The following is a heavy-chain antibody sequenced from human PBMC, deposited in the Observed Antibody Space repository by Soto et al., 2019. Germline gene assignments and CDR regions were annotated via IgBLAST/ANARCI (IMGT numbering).Heavy chain of an antibody. J-gene: IGHJ4*02. CDR1: GGSFSGYY. Sequence: NPSETLSLTCAVYGGSFSGYYWSWIRQPPGKGLEWIGEINHSGSTNYNPSLKSRVTISVDTSKNQFSLKLSSVTAADTAVYYCARAAVAEVDYRGQGTLVTVSS. D-gene: IGHD6-19*01. V-gene: IGHV4-34*01. CDR3: ARAAVAEVDY. CDR2: INHSGST.